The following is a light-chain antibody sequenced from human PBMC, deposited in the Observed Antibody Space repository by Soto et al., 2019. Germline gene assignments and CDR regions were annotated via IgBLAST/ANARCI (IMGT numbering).Light chain of an antibody. CDR2: GAS. CDR3: QQYGSSIFT. Sequence: EIVMTQSPATLSVSPGERATLSCRASQSVRSNLAWYQQKPGQAPRLLIYGASSRATGIPDRFSGSGSGTDFTLTISRLEPEDFAVYYCQQYGSSIFTFGPGTKVDI. J-gene: IGKJ3*01. CDR1: QSVRSN. V-gene: IGKV3-20*01.